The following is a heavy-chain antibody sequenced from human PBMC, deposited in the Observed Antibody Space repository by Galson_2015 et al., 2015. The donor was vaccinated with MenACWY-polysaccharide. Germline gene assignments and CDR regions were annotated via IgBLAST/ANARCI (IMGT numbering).Heavy chain of an antibody. CDR2: ISPDSGNT. J-gene: IGHJ4*02. CDR3: ASQFNWGTFDY. D-gene: IGHD7-27*01. CDR1: GYSFTSHT. Sequence: SVKVSCKASGYSFTSHTIHWVRQAPGQRLEWMGWISPDSGNTRYSHNFHDRVTITRDTSATTAYMELNSLESEDTAVYYCASQFNWGTFDYWGQGTPVTVSS. V-gene: IGHV1-3*01.